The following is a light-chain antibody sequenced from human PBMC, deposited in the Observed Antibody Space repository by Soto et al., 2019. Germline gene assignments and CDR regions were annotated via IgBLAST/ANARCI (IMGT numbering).Light chain of an antibody. CDR3: SSYTSSSTYV. CDR2: DVS. J-gene: IGLJ1*01. CDR1: SSDVGGYNS. Sequence: QSALTQPASVSGSPGQSITISCTGTSSDVGGYNSVSWYRQHPGKAPKLMIYDVSNRPSGVSNRLSGSKSGNTASPTISGLQAEDEADYYCSSYTSSSTYVFGTGTKLTVL. V-gene: IGLV2-14*01.